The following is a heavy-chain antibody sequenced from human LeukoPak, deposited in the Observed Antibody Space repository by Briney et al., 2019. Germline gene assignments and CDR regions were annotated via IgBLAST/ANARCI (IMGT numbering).Heavy chain of an antibody. Sequence: SVKVSCKASGGTFSSYAISWVRQAPGQGLEWMGGIIPIFGTANYAQKFQGRVTITADKSTSTAYMELSSLRSEDTAVYYCASMDYYGSGSSAFDYWGQGTLVTVSS. V-gene: IGHV1-69*06. CDR1: GGTFSSYA. J-gene: IGHJ4*02. CDR3: ASMDYYGSGSSAFDY. D-gene: IGHD3-10*01. CDR2: IIPIFGTA.